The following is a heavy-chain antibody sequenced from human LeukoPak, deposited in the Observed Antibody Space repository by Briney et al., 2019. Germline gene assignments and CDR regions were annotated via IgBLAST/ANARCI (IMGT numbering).Heavy chain of an antibody. V-gene: IGHV1-46*01. CDR3: ARAKFMAAPTG. CDR2: INPSGGST. Sequence: GASVKVSCKASGYTFTSYYMYRVRQAPGQGLEWMGIINPSGGSTSYAQKFQGRVTMTRDMSTSTVYMELSSLRSEDTAVYYCARAKFMAAPTGWGQGTLVTVSS. J-gene: IGHJ4*02. D-gene: IGHD6-6*01. CDR1: GYTFTSYY.